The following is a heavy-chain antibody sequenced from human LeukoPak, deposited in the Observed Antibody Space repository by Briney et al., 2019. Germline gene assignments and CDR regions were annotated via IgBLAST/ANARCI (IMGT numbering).Heavy chain of an antibody. V-gene: IGHV4-59*12. CDR2: IYYSGST. D-gene: IGHD3-10*01. CDR1: GGSISSYY. J-gene: IGHJ4*02. CDR3: ARGTMVRGVTPFDY. Sequence: SETLSLTCTVSGGSISSYYWSWIRQPPGKGLEWIGYIYYSGSTNYNPSLKSRVTISVDTSKNQFSLKLSSVTAADTAVYYCARGTMVRGVTPFDYWGQGTLVTVSS.